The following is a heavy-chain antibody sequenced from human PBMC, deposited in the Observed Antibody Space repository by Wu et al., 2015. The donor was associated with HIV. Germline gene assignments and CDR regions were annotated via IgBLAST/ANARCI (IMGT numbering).Heavy chain of an antibody. J-gene: IGHJ6*02. CDR3: ARAVGAKHNLDYYYYYGMDV. Sequence: QVHLVQSGAEVKKPGSSVKVSCKAAGGTFSSSAISWVRQAPGQGLEWMGGFIPIFGTTNFAQKFQGRLTIITDESRNTGYMELSSLRSEDTAVYYCARAVGAKHNLDYYYYYGMDVWGQGTTVTVSS. D-gene: IGHD1-26*01. V-gene: IGHV1-69*05. CDR2: FIPIFGTT. CDR1: GGTFSSSA.